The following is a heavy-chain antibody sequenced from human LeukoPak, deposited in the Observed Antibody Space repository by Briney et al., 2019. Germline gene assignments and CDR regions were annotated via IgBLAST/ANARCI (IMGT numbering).Heavy chain of an antibody. J-gene: IGHJ4*02. D-gene: IGHD6-13*01. V-gene: IGHV3-21*01. CDR2: ISSRSSYI. Sequence: GGALRLSCSDSGVSFCSYSRIWGRHALGRGLEWASSISSRSSYIYYADSVKGRFTISKDNAKNALYLQVNSLGAEDTAVYYCASRSSWYSWGQGTLVTVSS. CDR3: ASRSSWYS. CDR1: GVSFCSYS.